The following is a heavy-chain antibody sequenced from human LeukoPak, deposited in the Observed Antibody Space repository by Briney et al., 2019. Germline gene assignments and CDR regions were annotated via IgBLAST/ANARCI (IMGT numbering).Heavy chain of an antibody. Sequence: GGSLRLSCAASGFTFSGYAMHGVRQAPGKGLEWVAVISYDGSNKYYADSVKGRFTISRDNSKNTLYLQMNSLRAEDTAVYYCARDDSIGYYPNYYFDYWGQGTLVTVSS. CDR1: GFTFSGYA. J-gene: IGHJ4*02. CDR3: ARDDSIGYYPNYYFDY. D-gene: IGHD3-22*01. V-gene: IGHV3-30-3*01. CDR2: ISYDGSNK.